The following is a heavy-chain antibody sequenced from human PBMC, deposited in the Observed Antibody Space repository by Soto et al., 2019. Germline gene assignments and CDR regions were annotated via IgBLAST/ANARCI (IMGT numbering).Heavy chain of an antibody. V-gene: IGHV2-5*02. J-gene: IGHJ6*02. D-gene: IGHD2-15*01. CDR1: GFSLSTSAEG. CDR2: IYWDDDE. CDR3: AHKGGRGAAMDV. Sequence: QITLKESGPPVVQPTQTLTLTCSFSGFSLSTSAEGVAWIRQPPGKALEWLALIYWDDDERYSPFLKGRLTIAKDTSKNQVVLTMTSMDPADTATYFCAHKGGRGAAMDVWGQGATVTVSS.